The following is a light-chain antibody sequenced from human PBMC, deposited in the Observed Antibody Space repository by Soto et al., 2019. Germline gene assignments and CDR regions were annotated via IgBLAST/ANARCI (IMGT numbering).Light chain of an antibody. CDR1: QSVRSSF. J-gene: IGKJ1*01. V-gene: IGKV3-20*01. Sequence: EIVLTQSPGTLSLSPGERATLSCRASQSVRSSFLAWYQQKPGQAPTLLIYGASRRATGIPDGFSGSGSGTDFTLTISRLEPEDFAVYYCQQYGSSPRTFGQGTKVDIK. CDR3: QQYGSSPRT. CDR2: GAS.